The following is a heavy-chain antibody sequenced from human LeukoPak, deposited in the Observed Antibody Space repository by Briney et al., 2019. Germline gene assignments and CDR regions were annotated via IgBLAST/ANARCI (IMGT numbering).Heavy chain of an antibody. CDR2: INTNTGNP. CDR1: GYTFTSYA. Sequence: ASVKVSCKASGYTFTSYAMNWVRQAPGQGLEWMGWINTNTGNPTYAQGFTGRFVFSLDTSVSKAYLQISSLKAEDTAVYYCARDRWDKVTMVRGVIGPDYWGQGTLVTVSS. CDR3: ARDRWDKVTMVRGVIGPDY. J-gene: IGHJ4*02. V-gene: IGHV7-4-1*02. D-gene: IGHD3-10*01.